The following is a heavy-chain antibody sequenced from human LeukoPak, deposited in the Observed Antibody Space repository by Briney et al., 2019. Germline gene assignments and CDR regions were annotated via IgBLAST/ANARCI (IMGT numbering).Heavy chain of an antibody. V-gene: IGHV3-23*01. CDR1: GFTFSSFA. Sequence: PGGSLRLSCAASGFTFSSFAMDWVRRAPGKGLEWISAISGSGDKTYYADAVKGRFTISRDNSETTLFLQMNSLRAEDTAVYYCAKDLHDYGNYVGWFDSWGQGTLVTVSS. J-gene: IGHJ5*01. CDR3: AKDLHDYGNYVGWFDS. D-gene: IGHD4-11*01. CDR2: ISGSGDKT.